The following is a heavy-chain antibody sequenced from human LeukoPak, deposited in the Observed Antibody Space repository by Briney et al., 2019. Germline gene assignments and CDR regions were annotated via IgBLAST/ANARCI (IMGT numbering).Heavy chain of an antibody. V-gene: IGHV4-59*01. CDR3: ARGTSSYPWGYFDL. J-gene: IGHJ2*01. CDR1: GGSTSGYF. Sequence: PSETLSLTCTVSGGSTSGYFWSWIRQPPGKGLEWIGYILYSGGTNYNPSLKSRVTISLDTSKNHFSLELRSVTTADTAVYYCARGTSSYPWGYFDLWGRGTLVTVSS. CDR2: ILYSGGT. D-gene: IGHD7-27*01.